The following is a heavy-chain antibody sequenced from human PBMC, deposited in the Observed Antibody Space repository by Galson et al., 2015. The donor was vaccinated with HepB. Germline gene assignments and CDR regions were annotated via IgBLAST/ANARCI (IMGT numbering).Heavy chain of an antibody. CDR1: GDSISNYY. V-gene: IGHV4-4*07. CDR2: IYTSGST. D-gene: IGHD4-23*01. CDR3: VRDLLALGGNSALEY. J-gene: IGHJ4*02. Sequence: LSLTCTVSGDSISNYYWSWIRQPAGKGLEWLGRIYTSGSTNYNPSLKSRVTMSVDTSKNQSSLKLNSVTAADTAVYYCVRDLLALGGNSALEYWGQGTLVTVSS.